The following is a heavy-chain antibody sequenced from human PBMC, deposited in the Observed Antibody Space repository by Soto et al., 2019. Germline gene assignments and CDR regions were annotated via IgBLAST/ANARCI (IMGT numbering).Heavy chain of an antibody. J-gene: IGHJ6*02. Sequence: SVKVSFKAFGYTFTTYGINWVRQAPGQGLEWMGWVSPYNGDTTYAQKVQGRVTMTTDTSTRTAYLELGSLRSDDTAVYYCAREVGHMDVWGQGTTVTVSS. V-gene: IGHV1-18*04. CDR3: AREVGHMDV. CDR1: GYTFTTYG. CDR2: VSPYNGDT.